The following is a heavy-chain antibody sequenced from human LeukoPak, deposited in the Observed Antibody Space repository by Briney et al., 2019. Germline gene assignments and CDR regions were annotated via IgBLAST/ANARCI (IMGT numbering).Heavy chain of an antibody. CDR3: ARDVTGGSYFDY. CDR2: IYSSGTT. D-gene: IGHD1-26*01. V-gene: IGHV4-31*03. CDR1: GGSINSGGYY. Sequence: PSQTLSLTCTVSGGSINSGGYYWSWIRQLPGKGLDWIGYIYSSGTTFYNPSLKSRVTMSVDTSENQFSLKLISVTAADTAVYYCARDVTGGSYFDYWGQGTLVTVSS. J-gene: IGHJ4*02.